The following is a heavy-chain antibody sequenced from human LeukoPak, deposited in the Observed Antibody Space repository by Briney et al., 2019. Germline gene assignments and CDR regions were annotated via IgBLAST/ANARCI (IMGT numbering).Heavy chain of an antibody. V-gene: IGHV3-48*03. CDR1: GFTFSSYE. CDR3: ARDGRGYYYDRSPDY. Sequence: GGSLRLSCAASGFTFSSYEMNWVRQAPGKGLEWVSYISSSGSTIYYADSVKGRFTISRDNAKNSLYLQMNSLRAEDTAVYYCARDGRGYYYDRSPDYWGQGTLVTVCS. D-gene: IGHD3-22*01. CDR2: ISSSGSTI. J-gene: IGHJ4*02.